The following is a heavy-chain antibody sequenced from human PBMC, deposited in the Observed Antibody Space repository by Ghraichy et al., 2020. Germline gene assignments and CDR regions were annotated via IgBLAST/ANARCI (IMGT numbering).Heavy chain of an antibody. CDR3: ARRVSQYGDYGETFDY. CDR1: GGSISSSSYY. J-gene: IGHJ4*02. D-gene: IGHD4-17*01. CDR2: IYYSGST. Sequence: SQTLSLTCTVSGGSISSSSYYWGWIRQPPGKGLEWIGSIYYSGSTYYNPSLKSRVTISVDTSKNQFSLKLSSVTAADTAVYYCARRVSQYGDYGETFDYWGQGTLGAVPS. V-gene: IGHV4-39*01.